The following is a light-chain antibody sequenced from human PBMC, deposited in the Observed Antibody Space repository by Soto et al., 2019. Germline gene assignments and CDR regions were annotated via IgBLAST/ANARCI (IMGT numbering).Light chain of an antibody. CDR1: QGISSY. J-gene: IGKJ1*01. CDR2: AAS. V-gene: IGKV1-8*01. Sequence: AIRLTQSPSSLSASTGHRGTITCRASQGISSYLAWYQQKPGKAPKLLIYAASTLQSGVPSWFSGSGSGTDFTLTISSLQPEDFAVYYCHQYDNWWTFGQGTKVDIK. CDR3: HQYDNWWT.